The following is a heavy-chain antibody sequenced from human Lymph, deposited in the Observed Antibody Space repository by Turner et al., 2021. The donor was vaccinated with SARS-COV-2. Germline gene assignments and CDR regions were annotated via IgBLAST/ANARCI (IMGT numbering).Heavy chain of an antibody. V-gene: IGHV3-30*04. J-gene: IGHJ6*02. Sequence: QLQLVESGGGVVKPGRSVSLSCAASGFTFSTYAIHWVRQAAGKGLEWMAVISYDGSNKYYADSVKGRFTISRDNSKNTLYLQMNSLRAEDTAVYYCARYGSGGYFYYGLDVWGQGTTVTVSS. CDR3: ARYGSGGYFYYGLDV. CDR2: ISYDGSNK. CDR1: GFTFSTYA. D-gene: IGHD3-10*01.